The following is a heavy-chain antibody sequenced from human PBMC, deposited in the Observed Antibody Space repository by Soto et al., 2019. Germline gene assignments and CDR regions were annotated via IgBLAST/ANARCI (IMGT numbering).Heavy chain of an antibody. CDR2: IIPIFGTA. D-gene: IGHD1-1*01. CDR3: AIGVVEMATTGGNYFDY. CDR1: GGTFSSYA. J-gene: IGHJ4*02. Sequence: QVQLVQSGAEVKKPGSSVKVSCTASGGTFSSYAISWVRQAPGQGLEWMGGIIPIFGTANYAQKFQGRVTITADESTSTAYMELSSLRSEDTAVYYCAIGVVEMATTGGNYFDYWGQGTLVTVSS. V-gene: IGHV1-69*01.